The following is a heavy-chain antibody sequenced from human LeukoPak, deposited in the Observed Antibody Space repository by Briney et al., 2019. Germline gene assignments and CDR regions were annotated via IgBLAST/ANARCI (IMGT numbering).Heavy chain of an antibody. CDR3: AKAVGGLRYFDWFTGGFDY. CDR1: GFTFDDYA. D-gene: IGHD3-9*01. J-gene: IGHJ4*02. V-gene: IGHV3-9*01. CDR2: ISWYSGSI. Sequence: GGSLRLSCAASGFTFDDYAMHWVRQAPGKGLEWVSGISWYSGSIGYAGSVKGRFTISRDNAKNSLYLQMNSLRAEDTALYYCAKAVGGLRYFDWFTGGFDYWGQGTLVTVSS.